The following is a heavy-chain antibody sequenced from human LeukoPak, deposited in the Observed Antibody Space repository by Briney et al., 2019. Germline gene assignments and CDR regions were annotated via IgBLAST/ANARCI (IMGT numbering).Heavy chain of an antibody. J-gene: IGHJ6*03. D-gene: IGHD1-7*01. V-gene: IGHV1-69*06. CDR2: IIPIFGTA. CDR3: ARDILLGELGPYYYYYMDV. Sequence: SVKVSCKASGGTFSSYAISWVRQAPGQGLEWMGGIIPIFGTANYAQKFQGRVTITADKSTSTAYMELSSLRSEDTAVYHCARDILLGELGPYYYYYMDVWGKGTTVTVSS. CDR1: GGTFSSYA.